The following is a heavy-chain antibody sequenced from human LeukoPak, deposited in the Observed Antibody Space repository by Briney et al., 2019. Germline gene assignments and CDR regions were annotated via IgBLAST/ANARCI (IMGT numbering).Heavy chain of an antibody. Sequence: PGGSLRLSCAASGFTFSSYSMNWVRQAPGKGLEWVSSISSSSSYIYYADSVKGRFTISRDNAKNSLYLQMNGLRVEDTGVYYCARGGYSSSNFWIDWGQGTPVTVSS. CDR2: ISSSSSYI. V-gene: IGHV3-21*06. CDR3: ARGGYSSSNFWID. J-gene: IGHJ4*02. D-gene: IGHD3-22*01. CDR1: GFTFSSYS.